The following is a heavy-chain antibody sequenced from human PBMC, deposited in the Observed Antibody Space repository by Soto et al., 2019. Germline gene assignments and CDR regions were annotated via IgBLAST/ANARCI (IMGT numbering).Heavy chain of an antibody. Sequence: VAVISYDGSNKYYADSVKGRFTISRDNSKNTLYLQMNSLRAEDTAVYYCAKGARFHSMIVSSFDYWGQGTLVTVSS. V-gene: IGHV3-30*18. D-gene: IGHD3-22*01. J-gene: IGHJ4*02. CDR2: ISYDGSNK. CDR3: AKGARFHSMIVSSFDY.